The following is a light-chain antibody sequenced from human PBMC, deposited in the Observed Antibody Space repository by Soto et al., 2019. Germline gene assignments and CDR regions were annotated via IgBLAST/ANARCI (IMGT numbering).Light chain of an antibody. Sequence: EIGLTQSPATLSASSGEGNNIYCGASQSVKNHLAWYQHKPGQAPRLLFYDASIRATGIPARFSAGGSGTEFTLVISSLQSEDAAVYYCQEYNAWPPGTFGRGTKVDIK. CDR1: QSVKNH. J-gene: IGKJ1*01. CDR3: QEYNAWPPGT. V-gene: IGKV3D-15*01. CDR2: DAS.